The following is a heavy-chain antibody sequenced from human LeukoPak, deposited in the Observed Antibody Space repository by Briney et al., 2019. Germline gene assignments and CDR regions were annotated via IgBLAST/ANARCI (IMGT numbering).Heavy chain of an antibody. CDR3: AREGPTVVTEHAFDI. V-gene: IGHV4-30-2*01. J-gene: IGHJ3*02. Sequence: SETLSLTCAVSGGSISSGGYSWSWIRQPPGKGLEWIGYIYHSGSTYYNPSLKSRVTISVDRSKNQFSLKLSSVTAADTAVYYCAREGPTVVTEHAFDIWGQGTMVTVSS. D-gene: IGHD4-23*01. CDR2: IYHSGST. CDR1: GGSISSGGYS.